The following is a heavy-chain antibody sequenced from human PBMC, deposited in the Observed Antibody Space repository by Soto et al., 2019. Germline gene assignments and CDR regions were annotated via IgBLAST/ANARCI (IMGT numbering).Heavy chain of an antibody. J-gene: IGHJ5*02. Sequence: PGGSLRLSCAASGFTFSSYAMSWVRQAPGKGLEWVSAISGSGGSTYYADSVKGRFTISRDNSKNTLYLQMNSLRAEDTAVYYCAKELGFNGPRYYDSSGYYTWFDPWGQGTLVTVSS. CDR2: ISGSGGST. CDR1: GFTFSSYA. CDR3: AKELGFNGPRYYDSSGYYTWFDP. V-gene: IGHV3-23*01. D-gene: IGHD3-22*01.